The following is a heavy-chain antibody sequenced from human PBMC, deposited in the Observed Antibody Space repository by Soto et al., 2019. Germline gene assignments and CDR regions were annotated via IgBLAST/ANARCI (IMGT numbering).Heavy chain of an antibody. V-gene: IGHV1-18*01. Sequence: GASVKVSCKASGYTFTSYGISWVRQAPGQGLEWMGWISAYNGNTNYAQKLQGRVTMTTDTSTSTAYMELRSLRSDDTAVYYCARSSKLELPKYYFDYWGQGTLVTVSS. J-gene: IGHJ4*02. CDR3: ARSSKLELPKYYFDY. D-gene: IGHD1-7*01. CDR2: ISAYNGNT. CDR1: GYTFTSYG.